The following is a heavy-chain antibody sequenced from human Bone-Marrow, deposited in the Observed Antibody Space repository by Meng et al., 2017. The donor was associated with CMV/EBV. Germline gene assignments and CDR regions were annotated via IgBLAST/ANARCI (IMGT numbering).Heavy chain of an antibody. V-gene: IGHV3-7*01. CDR3: ARGYCSSTSCYS. Sequence: GESLKISCAASGFTFGRYWMNWVRQAPGKGLEWVANIEGDGTEKYYVDSVKGRFTISRDNAKNSLYLQMNSLRVEDTAVYYCARGYCSSTSCYSWGQGTQVTVSS. CDR1: GFTFGRYW. CDR2: IEGDGTEK. D-gene: IGHD2-2*01. J-gene: IGHJ5*02.